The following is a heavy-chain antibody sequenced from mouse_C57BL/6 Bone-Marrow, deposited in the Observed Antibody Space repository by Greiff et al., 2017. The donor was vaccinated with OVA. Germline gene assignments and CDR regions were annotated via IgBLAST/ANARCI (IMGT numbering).Heavy chain of an antibody. J-gene: IGHJ3*01. CDR2: INPNNGGT. D-gene: IGHD2-4*01. CDR1: GYTFTDYN. Sequence: EVKLMESGPELVKPGASVKMSCKASGYTFTDYNMHWVKQSHGKSLEWIGYINPNNGGTSYNQKFKGKATLTVNKSSSTAYMELRSLTSEDSAVYYCARRTFYDYDWFAYWGQGTLVTVSA. CDR3: ARRTFYDYDWFAY. V-gene: IGHV1-22*01.